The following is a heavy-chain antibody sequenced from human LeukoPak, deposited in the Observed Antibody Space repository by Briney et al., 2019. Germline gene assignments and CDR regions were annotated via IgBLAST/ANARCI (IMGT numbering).Heavy chain of an antibody. CDR1: GYIFTDYG. D-gene: IGHD1-26*01. V-gene: IGHV1-18*01. CDR2: ISVYNVNT. CDR3: ARDSRSEVGASPNFDY. Sequence: GASVKVSCTTSGYIFTDYGISWVRQAPGQGLEWMGWISVYNVNTNYAQKFQGRVAMTADTSTRTVYMELTDLKSDDAAVYYCARDSRSEVGASPNFDYWGQGTLVTVSS. J-gene: IGHJ4*02.